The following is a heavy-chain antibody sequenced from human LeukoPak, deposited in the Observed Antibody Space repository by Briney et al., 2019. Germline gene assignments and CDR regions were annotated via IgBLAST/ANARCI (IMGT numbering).Heavy chain of an antibody. D-gene: IGHD2-2*01. CDR2: ISAYNGNT. CDR1: GYTFASYG. J-gene: IGHJ4*02. Sequence: ASVKVSCKASGYTFASYGISWVRQAPGQGLEWMGWISAYNGNTNYAQKLQGRVTMTTDTSTSTAYMELRSLRSDDTAVYYCARDRGWNIVVVPAVDFDYWGQGTLVTVSS. V-gene: IGHV1-18*01. CDR3: ARDRGWNIVVVPAVDFDY.